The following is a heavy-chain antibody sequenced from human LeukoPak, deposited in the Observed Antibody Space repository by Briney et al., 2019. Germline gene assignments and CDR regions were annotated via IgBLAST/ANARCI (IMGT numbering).Heavy chain of an antibody. Sequence: KPSETLSLTCTVSGGSISSYYWSWIRQPAGKGLEWIGRIYSSGSTSGSTNYNPSLKSRVTMSLDTSKNQFSLKLSSVTAADTAVYYCARKYSSNWYFFDYWGQGTLVTVSS. CDR2: IYSSGSTSGST. CDR1: GGSISSYY. V-gene: IGHV4-4*07. J-gene: IGHJ4*02. D-gene: IGHD6-13*01. CDR3: ARKYSSNWYFFDY.